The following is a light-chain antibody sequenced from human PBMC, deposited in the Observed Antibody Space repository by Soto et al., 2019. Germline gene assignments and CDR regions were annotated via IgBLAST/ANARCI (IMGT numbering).Light chain of an antibody. J-gene: IGKJ1*01. CDR1: QSVSSN. Sequence: EIVLTQSPGTLSLSPGDRATLSCRASQSVSSNLAWHQQKPGEAPRLLISGASSRATGIPDRFSGSGYGTDFTLTISRVEPEDFAVYYCQQYGSSRTFGQGTKVEIK. CDR2: GAS. V-gene: IGKV3-20*01. CDR3: QQYGSSRT.